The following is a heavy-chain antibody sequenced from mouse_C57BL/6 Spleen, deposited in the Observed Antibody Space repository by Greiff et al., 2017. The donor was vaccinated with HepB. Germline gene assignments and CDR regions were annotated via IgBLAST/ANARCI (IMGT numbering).Heavy chain of an antibody. Sequence: VKLVESGPELVKPGASVKISCKASGYAFSSSWMNWVKQRPGKGLEWIGRIYPGDGDTNYNGKFKGKATLTADKSSSTAYMQLSSLTSEDSAVYYCATYYYGTPWFAYWGQGTLVTVSA. J-gene: IGHJ3*01. CDR2: IYPGDGDT. D-gene: IGHD1-1*01. V-gene: IGHV1-82*01. CDR3: ATYYYGTPWFAY. CDR1: GYAFSSSW.